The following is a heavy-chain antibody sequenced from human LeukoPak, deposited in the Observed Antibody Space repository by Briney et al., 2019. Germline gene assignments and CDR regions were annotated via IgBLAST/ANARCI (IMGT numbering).Heavy chain of an antibody. CDR2: IRYDGSNK. D-gene: IGHD1-26*01. V-gene: IGHV3-30*02. CDR3: VRREFTTNSWEY. Sequence: PGGSLRLSCAASGFSFSYSGMHWVRQAPGKGLEWVAFIRYDGSNKYYTDSVKGRFTISRDHSKNTLYLQMNSLRAEDAAVHYCVRREFTTNSWEYWGQGTLVTVSS. CDR1: GFSFSYSG. J-gene: IGHJ4*02.